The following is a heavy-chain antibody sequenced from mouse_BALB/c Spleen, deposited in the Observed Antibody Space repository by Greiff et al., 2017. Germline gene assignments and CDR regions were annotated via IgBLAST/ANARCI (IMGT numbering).Heavy chain of an antibody. CDR1: GFNINDYY. CDR3: NAWAGDRAY. J-gene: IGHJ3*01. Sequence: EVQLKQSGAELVRSGASVKLSCTASGFNINDYYMHWVKQRPEQGLEWIGWIDPENGDTEYAPKFQGKATMTADTSSNTAYLQLSSLTSEDTAVYYCNAWAGDRAYWGQGTLVTVSA. V-gene: IGHV14-4*02. CDR2: IDPENGDT. D-gene: IGHD3-2*01.